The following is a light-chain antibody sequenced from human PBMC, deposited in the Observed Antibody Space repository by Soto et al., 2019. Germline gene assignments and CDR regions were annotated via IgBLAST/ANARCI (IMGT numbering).Light chain of an antibody. CDR2: DDT. J-gene: IGLJ1*01. V-gene: IGLV3-21*02. CDR1: TIGSES. Sequence: SYELTQPPSVSVAPGQTARISCGGDTIGSESVHCYQQKPGQAPVLVVYDDTDRPSGIPERFSGSSSGTTATLTISRVEAGDEADYYCQVWDGTRDHCVFGTGTKVTVL. CDR3: QVWDGTRDHCV.